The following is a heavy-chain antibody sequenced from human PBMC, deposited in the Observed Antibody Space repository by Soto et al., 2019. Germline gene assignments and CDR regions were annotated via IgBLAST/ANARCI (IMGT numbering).Heavy chain of an antibody. CDR1: GFTFSNAW. Sequence: GGSLRLSCAASGFTFSNAWMSWVRQAPGKGLEWVGRIKSKTDGGTTDYAAPVKGRFTISRDDSKNTLYLQMNSLKTEDTAVYYCTTAAAANSLTLDYGDYGDYYYYYGMDVWGQGTTVTVSS. J-gene: IGHJ6*02. CDR2: IKSKTDGGTT. CDR3: TTAAAANSLTLDYGDYGDYYYYYGMDV. D-gene: IGHD4-17*01. V-gene: IGHV3-15*01.